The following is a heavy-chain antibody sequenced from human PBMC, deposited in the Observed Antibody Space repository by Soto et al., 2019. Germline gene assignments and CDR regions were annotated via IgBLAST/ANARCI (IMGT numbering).Heavy chain of an antibody. CDR2: VSIGGST. J-gene: IGHJ4*02. V-gene: IGHV3-23*01. D-gene: IGHD2-21*01. Sequence: DVQLLESGGGLVQPEGSLRPSCAASGFTFSSYAMGWVRQGPGKGLEWVAVVSIGGSTHYADSVRGRFTISRDNSKNTLSLQMNSLTAEDTAVYFCAKRCGAGGHFDYWGQGALVTVSS. CDR1: GFTFSSYA. CDR3: AKRCGAGGHFDY.